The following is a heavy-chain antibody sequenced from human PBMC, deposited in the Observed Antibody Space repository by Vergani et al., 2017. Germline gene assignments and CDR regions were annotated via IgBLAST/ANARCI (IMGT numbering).Heavy chain of an antibody. D-gene: IGHD3-10*01. CDR3: GRVADFYGLGSRLLDL. V-gene: IGHV4-59*01. CDR1: GGSMSGYY. J-gene: IGHJ5*02. Sequence: QVQLQESGPGLVKPSETLSPTCSVSGGSMSGYYWSWIRQPPGKELEWIGYMYHSGSTNYNPSLETRVTISGDTSKNQFSLKLNSVTAADTAVYYCGRVADFYGLGSRLLDLWGQGILVTVSS. CDR2: MYHSGST.